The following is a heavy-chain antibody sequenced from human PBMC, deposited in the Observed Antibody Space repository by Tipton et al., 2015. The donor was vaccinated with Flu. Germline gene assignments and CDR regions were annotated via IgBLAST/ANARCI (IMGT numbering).Heavy chain of an antibody. CDR3: ARAPRRERYAILRTCYFDY. D-gene: IGHD2-8*01. J-gene: IGHJ4*02. Sequence: TLSLTCAVYGGSFSGYYWSWIRQPPGKGLEWIGEINHSGSTNYNPSLKSRVTISVDTSKNQFSLKLSSVTAADTAVYYCARAPRRERYAILRTCYFDYWGQGTLVTVSS. CDR1: GGSFSGYY. CDR2: INHSGST. V-gene: IGHV4-34*01.